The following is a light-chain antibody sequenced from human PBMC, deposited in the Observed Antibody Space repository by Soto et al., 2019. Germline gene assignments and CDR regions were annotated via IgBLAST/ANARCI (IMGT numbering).Light chain of an antibody. Sequence: DIVMTQSPDSLAVSLGERATINCKSSQSVLYSSNNQNYLAWYQQKPGQPPKLLIYWASTRESGVPDRFTGSGSGTDFTLTISSLQAEDVAVYYCQQSYRGRTFGQGTKVEIK. CDR2: WAS. J-gene: IGKJ1*01. V-gene: IGKV4-1*01. CDR1: QSVLYSSNNQNY. CDR3: QQSYRGRT.